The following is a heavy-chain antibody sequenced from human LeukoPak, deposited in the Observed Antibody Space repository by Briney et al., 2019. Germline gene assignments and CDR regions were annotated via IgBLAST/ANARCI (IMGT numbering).Heavy chain of an antibody. CDR3: ASVYYYDSRAHYRYIQH. J-gene: IGHJ1*01. Sequence: PSETLSLTCTVSGGSISSSTYYWGWIRQPPGKGLEWVGSIYYSGSTYYNPSLKSRVTVSVDTSKNQFSLKLSSVTAADTAVYYCASVYYYDSRAHYRYIQHWGQGTLVTVSS. D-gene: IGHD3-22*01. CDR2: IYYSGST. CDR1: GGSISSSTYY. V-gene: IGHV4-39*01.